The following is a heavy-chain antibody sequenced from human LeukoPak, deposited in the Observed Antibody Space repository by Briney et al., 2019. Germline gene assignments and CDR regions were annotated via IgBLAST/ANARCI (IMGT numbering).Heavy chain of an antibody. CDR3: AIPSGSLLPLDY. Sequence: GASVKVSCKVSGYTLTELSMHWVRQAPGKGLEWRGGFDPEDGETIYAQKFQGRVTMTEDTSTDTAYMELSSLRSEDTAVYYCAIPSGSLLPLDYWGQGTLVTVSS. J-gene: IGHJ4*02. CDR2: FDPEDGET. V-gene: IGHV1-24*01. D-gene: IGHD1-26*01. CDR1: GYTLTELS.